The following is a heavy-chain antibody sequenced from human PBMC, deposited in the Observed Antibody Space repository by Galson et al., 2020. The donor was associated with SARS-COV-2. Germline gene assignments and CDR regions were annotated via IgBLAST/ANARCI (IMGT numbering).Heavy chain of an antibody. V-gene: IGHV4-59*01. J-gene: IGHJ4*02. CDR1: GGSISSYY. Sequence: SQTLSLTCTVSGGSISSYYWSWLRPPPGKGLEWIGYIYYSGSTNYNPSLKSLVTISVDTSKNQFSLRLTSVTAADTAVYYWARGAGRFDYWGQGTLVTVFS. CDR2: IYYSGST. CDR3: ARGAGRFDY. D-gene: IGHD3-10*01.